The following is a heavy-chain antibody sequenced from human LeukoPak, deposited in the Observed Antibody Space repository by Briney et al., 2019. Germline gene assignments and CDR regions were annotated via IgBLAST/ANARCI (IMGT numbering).Heavy chain of an antibody. Sequence: GSLRLSCAASGFTFSSYAMSWIRQPPGKGLEWIGEIDHSGSTNYNPSLKSRVTISVDTSKNQFSLKLSSVTAADTAVYYCASSKVGAGDYWGQGTLVTVSS. V-gene: IGHV4-34*01. CDR3: ASSKVGAGDY. D-gene: IGHD1-26*01. CDR1: GFTFSSYA. CDR2: IDHSGST. J-gene: IGHJ4*02.